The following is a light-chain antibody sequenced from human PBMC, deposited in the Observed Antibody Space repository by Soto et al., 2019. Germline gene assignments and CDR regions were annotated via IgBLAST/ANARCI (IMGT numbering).Light chain of an antibody. CDR1: SSDVGGYNF. CDR3: SSYTSSNTVI. V-gene: IGLV2-14*01. Sequence: QSVLTQPASVSGSPGQSITISCTGTSSDVGGYNFVSWYHQHPGKAPKLLIYEVSNRPSGVSNRFSGSKSGNTASPTISGLQAEDEADYYCSSYTSSNTVIFGGGTKLTVL. CDR2: EVS. J-gene: IGLJ2*01.